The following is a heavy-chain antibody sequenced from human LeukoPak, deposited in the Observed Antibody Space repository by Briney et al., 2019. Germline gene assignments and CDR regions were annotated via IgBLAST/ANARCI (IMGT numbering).Heavy chain of an antibody. CDR2: IYPGGSDT. Sequence: GESLKISCKGSGYIFTTYWIAWVRQMPGKGLEWMGIIYPGGSDTRYSPSFQGQVTISADKSMSTAYLQWSSLKASDTAMYYCARLVTSYFDYWGQGTLVTVSS. D-gene: IGHD4-11*01. J-gene: IGHJ4*02. CDR3: ARLVTSYFDY. V-gene: IGHV5-51*01. CDR1: GYIFTTYW.